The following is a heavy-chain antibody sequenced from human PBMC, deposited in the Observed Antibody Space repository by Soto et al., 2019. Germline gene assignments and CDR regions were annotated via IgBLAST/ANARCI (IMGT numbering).Heavy chain of an antibody. CDR1: GFTFTSYS. V-gene: IGHV3-23*01. J-gene: IGHJ4*02. CDR2: ISASGGTT. Sequence: PGGSLSLSCAASGFTFTSYSMSWVRQAPGKGLEWVSSISASGGTTYYADSAKGRFTISRDNSKNTLYLQMNSLRAEDTAVYYCAKDQYSGSPGKPDYWGQGTLVTVSS. D-gene: IGHD1-26*01. CDR3: AKDQYSGSPGKPDY.